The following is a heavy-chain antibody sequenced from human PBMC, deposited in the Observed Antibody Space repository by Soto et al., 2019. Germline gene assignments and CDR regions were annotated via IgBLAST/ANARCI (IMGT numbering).Heavy chain of an antibody. CDR1: GGTFSSYA. CDR3: ARGVVFARTHYMDV. J-gene: IGHJ6*02. V-gene: IGHV1-69*06. Sequence: VASVKVSCKASGGTFSSYAISWVRQAPGQGLEWMGGIIPIFGTANYAQKFQGRVTITADKSTSTAYMELSSLRSEDTAVYYCARGVVFARTHYMDVWGQGTTVTVSS. CDR2: IIPIFGTA. D-gene: IGHD2-2*01.